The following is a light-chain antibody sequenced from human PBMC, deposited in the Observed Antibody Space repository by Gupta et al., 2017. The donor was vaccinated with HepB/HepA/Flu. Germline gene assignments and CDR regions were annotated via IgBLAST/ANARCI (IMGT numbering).Light chain of an antibody. CDR2: QAS. Sequence: DIQMTQSPSTVSASVGDRVTITCRASQRFTSRLAWYQQKPGKAPKLLIYQASSLESGVPSRFSGSDSGTEFTLTISSLQPDDFGIYYCQQVNNSLVTFGHGTKVDIK. V-gene: IGKV1-5*03. CDR1: QRFTSR. J-gene: IGKJ3*01. CDR3: QQVNNSLVT.